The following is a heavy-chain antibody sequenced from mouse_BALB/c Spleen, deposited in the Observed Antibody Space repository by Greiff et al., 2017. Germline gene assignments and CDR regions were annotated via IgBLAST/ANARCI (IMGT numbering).Heavy chain of an antibody. J-gene: IGHJ4*01. Sequence: VQLQQSGAELVRPGSSVKISCKASGYAFSSYWMNWVKQRPGQGLEWIGQIYPGDGDTNYNGKFKGKATLTADKSSSTAYMQLSSLTSEDSAVYFCAREFITTVVAYYYAMDYWGQGTSVTVSS. CDR2: IYPGDGDT. CDR1: GYAFSSYW. CDR3: AREFITTVVAYYYAMDY. D-gene: IGHD1-1*01. V-gene: IGHV1-80*01.